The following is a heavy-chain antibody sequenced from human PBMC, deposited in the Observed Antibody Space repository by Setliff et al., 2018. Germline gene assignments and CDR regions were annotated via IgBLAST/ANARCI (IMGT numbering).Heavy chain of an antibody. CDR3: AKVGELLSSAFDI. CDR2: ISYDGSNK. CDR1: GFTFSSYA. D-gene: IGHD1-26*01. V-gene: IGHV3-30-3*01. Sequence: PGGSLRLSCAASGFTFSSYAMHWVRQAPGKGLEWVAVISYDGSNKYYADSVKGRFTISRDNSKNTLYLQMNSLRAEDTAVYYCAKVGELLSSAFDIWGQGTMVTVSS. J-gene: IGHJ3*02.